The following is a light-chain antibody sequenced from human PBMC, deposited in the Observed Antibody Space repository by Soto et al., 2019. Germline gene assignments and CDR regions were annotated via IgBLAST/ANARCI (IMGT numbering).Light chain of an antibody. V-gene: IGKV1-17*01. CDR3: QQRTRWPMT. CDR1: RDVGSD. J-gene: IGKJ5*01. Sequence: TQMTQSPLSLSASVGEKIIITCRASRDVGSDVSWYQQKPGQAPKLVIYAASNLYTGVPSRFSGRRSGTEFTLTISSLQPEDFAVYYCQQRTRWPMTFGQGTRLEI. CDR2: AAS.